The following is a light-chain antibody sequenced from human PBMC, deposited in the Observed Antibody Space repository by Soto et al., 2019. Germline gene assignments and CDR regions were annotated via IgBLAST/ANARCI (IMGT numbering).Light chain of an antibody. J-gene: IGKJ1*01. CDR2: KAS. V-gene: IGKV1-5*03. Sequence: DIQMTQSPSTLSASVGDRVTITCRASQSISSWLDWYQQKPGKAPKLLIYKASSLESGVPSRFSGSGSRPEFTLTISSLQPDDFASYYCQQYNSYWTFGQGTKVEIK. CDR3: QQYNSYWT. CDR1: QSISSW.